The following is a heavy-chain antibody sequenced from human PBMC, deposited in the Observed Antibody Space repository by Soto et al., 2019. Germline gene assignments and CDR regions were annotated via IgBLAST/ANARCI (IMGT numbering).Heavy chain of an antibody. V-gene: IGHV3-48*02. CDR1: GFTFSSYS. Sequence: EVQLVESGGGLVQPGGSLRLSCAASGFTFSSYSMNWVRQAPGKGLEWVSYISSSSSTIYYADSVKGRFTISRDNAKNSLYLQMNSLRDEDTAVYYCARDNGVVVPAAIIDAFDIWGQGTMVTVSS. CDR2: ISSSSSTI. D-gene: IGHD2-2*02. J-gene: IGHJ3*02. CDR3: ARDNGVVVPAAIIDAFDI.